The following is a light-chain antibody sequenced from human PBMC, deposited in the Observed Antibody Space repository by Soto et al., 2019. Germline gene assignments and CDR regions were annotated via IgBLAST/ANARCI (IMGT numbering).Light chain of an antibody. J-gene: IGKJ4*01. CDR3: QQHSNWPLT. Sequence: EIVLTQSPATLSLSPGEGATVSCRASQSVRNSLAWYQQKPGQPPRLLIYDAFTRATGIPARFSGSGSATDFTLTISSLEPEDFAIYYCQQHSNWPLTFGGGTKVEIK. V-gene: IGKV3-11*01. CDR1: QSVRNS. CDR2: DAF.